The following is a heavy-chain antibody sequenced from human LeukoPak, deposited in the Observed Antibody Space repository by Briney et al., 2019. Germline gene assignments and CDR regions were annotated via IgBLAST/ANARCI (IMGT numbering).Heavy chain of an antibody. CDR1: GFTFSTYS. D-gene: IGHD3-10*01. V-gene: IGHV3-21*01. Sequence: PGGSLRLSCAASGFTFSTYSMNWVRQAPGKGLEWVSYISSTSRFMYYADSVKGRFIISRDNSKNTLYLQMNSLRAEDTAVYYCARDEVTMVRGVSQGMDVWGQGTTVTVSS. CDR2: ISSTSRFM. CDR3: ARDEVTMVRGVSQGMDV. J-gene: IGHJ6*02.